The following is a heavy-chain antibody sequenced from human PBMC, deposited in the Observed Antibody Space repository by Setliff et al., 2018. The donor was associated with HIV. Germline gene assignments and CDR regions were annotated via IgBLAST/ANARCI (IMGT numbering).Heavy chain of an antibody. J-gene: IGHJ4*02. CDR1: GGSFSGYY. CDR2: IDHSGST. D-gene: IGHD3-22*01. CDR3: ARLTTTYYYDSSAYYHPV. V-gene: IGHV4-34*01. Sequence: SETLSLTCAVYGGSFSGYYWSWIRQPPGKGLEWIGEIDHSGSTNYNPSLKSRVTISVDTSKNQFSLKLSSVTAADTAVFYCARLTTTYYYDSSAYYHPVWGRGTLVTVSS.